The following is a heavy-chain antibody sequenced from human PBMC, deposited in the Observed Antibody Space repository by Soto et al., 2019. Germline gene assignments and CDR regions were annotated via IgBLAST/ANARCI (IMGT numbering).Heavy chain of an antibody. V-gene: IGHV3-21*01. D-gene: IGHD6-13*01. Sequence: PGGSLRLSCAASGFTFRSFTMNWVRQAPGKGLEWVSTISSNSAYIYYTDALRGRFTISRDNAKNSLHLQMNSLRAEDTAVYYCTRGASRDSSPRGWFDPWGPGTLVTVS. J-gene: IGHJ5*02. CDR2: ISSNSAYI. CDR1: GFTFRSFT. CDR3: TRGASRDSSPRGWFDP.